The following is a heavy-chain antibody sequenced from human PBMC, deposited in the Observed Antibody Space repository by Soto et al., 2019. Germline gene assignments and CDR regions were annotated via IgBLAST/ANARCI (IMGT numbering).Heavy chain of an antibody. J-gene: IGHJ6*02. V-gene: IGHV4-4*07. CDR2: IYTSGST. Sequence: SETLSLTCTVSGGSISSYYWSWIRQPAGKGLEWIGRIYTSGSTIYNPSLKSRVTMSVDTSKNQFSLKLSSVTAADTAVYYCARDLSRGYCSSTSCYAWGMDVWGQGTTVTVSS. CDR3: ARDLSRGYCSSTSCYAWGMDV. D-gene: IGHD2-2*01. CDR1: GGSISSYY.